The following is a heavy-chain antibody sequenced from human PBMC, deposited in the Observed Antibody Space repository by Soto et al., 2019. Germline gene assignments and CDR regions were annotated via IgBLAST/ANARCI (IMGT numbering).Heavy chain of an antibody. CDR2: ISSSGSTI. CDR1: GFTFSDYY. J-gene: IGHJ4*02. CDR3: ARATTALSYCGGDCYFDY. Sequence: GGSLRLSCAASGFTFSDYYMSWIRQAPGKGLEWVSYISSSGSTIYYADSVKGRFTISRDNAKNSLYLQMNSLRAEDTAVYYCARATTALSYCGGDCYFDYWGQGTLVTVSS. V-gene: IGHV3-11*01. D-gene: IGHD2-21*01.